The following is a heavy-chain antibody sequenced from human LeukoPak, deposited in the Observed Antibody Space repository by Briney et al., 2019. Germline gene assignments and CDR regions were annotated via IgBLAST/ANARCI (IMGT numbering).Heavy chain of an antibody. V-gene: IGHV5-51*01. J-gene: IGHJ4*02. D-gene: IGHD6-13*01. Sequence: GESLKISCKGSGYTFTTYWIGWVRQMPGKSLEWMGIIYPGDSDPRYSPSFQGQVTISADNSISTPYLQWSSLKASDSAMYYCVRHGLGTSWFGFDYWGQGTLVTVSS. CDR3: VRHGLGTSWFGFDY. CDR2: IYPGDSDP. CDR1: GYTFTTYW.